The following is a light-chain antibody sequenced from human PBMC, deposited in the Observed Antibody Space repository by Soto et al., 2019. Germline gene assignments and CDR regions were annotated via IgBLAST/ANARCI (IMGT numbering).Light chain of an antibody. CDR1: QGISNY. CDR2: AAS. J-gene: IGKJ5*01. V-gene: IGKV1-27*01. Sequence: DLPMTQSPSSLSASVGDRVTITCRASQGISNYLAWYQQKSGKVPNLLIYAASTLQSGVPSRFSGSGSGTDFTLTISSLQPEDVATYYCQKYNSAHLTFGQGTRLEIK. CDR3: QKYNSAHLT.